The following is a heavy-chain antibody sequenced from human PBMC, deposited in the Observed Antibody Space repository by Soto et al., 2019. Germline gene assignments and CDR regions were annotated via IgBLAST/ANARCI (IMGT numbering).Heavy chain of an antibody. J-gene: IGHJ4*02. V-gene: IGHV3-74*01. CDR3: ARGTQYYDYVWGTVPIDY. D-gene: IGHD3-16*01. CDR2: ISSDGSST. Sequence: EVQLVESGGGLVQPGASLRLSCAASGFTFSSYWMHWVRQAPGKGLVWVSRISSDGSSTAYADSVKGRFTISRDNAKNTLYRQMNSLRAEDTAVFYCARGTQYYDYVWGTVPIDYWGQGTLVTVSS. CDR1: GFTFSSYW.